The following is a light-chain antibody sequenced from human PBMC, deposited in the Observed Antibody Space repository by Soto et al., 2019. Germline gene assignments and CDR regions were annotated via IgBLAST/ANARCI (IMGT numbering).Light chain of an antibody. V-gene: IGKV3-15*01. CDR1: QSVGRN. Sequence: EIVMTQSPVALSVSPGERAALSCRASQSVGRNFAWYQQRPGQAPRVRIYGTSTRATGVPARFSGSGSGTDFTLTISSLQSEDFAGYYCQQYNNWPYTFGQGTRLEIK. CDR3: QQYNNWPYT. J-gene: IGKJ2*01. CDR2: GTS.